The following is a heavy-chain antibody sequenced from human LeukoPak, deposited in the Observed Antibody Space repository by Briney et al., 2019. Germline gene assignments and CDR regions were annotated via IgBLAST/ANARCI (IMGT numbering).Heavy chain of an antibody. CDR3: ARGYRIAARYDY. V-gene: IGHV4-34*01. CDR1: GGSFSGYY. D-gene: IGHD6-6*01. Sequence: TSETLSLTCAVYGGSFSGYYWSWIRQPPGKGLEWIGEINHSGSTNYNPSLKSRVTISVDASKNQFSLKLSSVTAADTAVYYCARGYRIAARYDYRGQGTLVTVSS. CDR2: INHSGST. J-gene: IGHJ4*02.